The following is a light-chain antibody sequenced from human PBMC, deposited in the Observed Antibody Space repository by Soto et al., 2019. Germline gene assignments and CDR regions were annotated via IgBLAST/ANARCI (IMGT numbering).Light chain of an antibody. Sequence: QSALTQPASVSGSPGQSITISCTGTSSDIGTYNYVSWYQQHPGKAPKFIIYEVSNRPSGVSNRFSGSKSGNTASLTISGLQAEDEADYFCSSYVGDSAYAFGTGTKLTVL. V-gene: IGLV2-14*01. CDR3: SSYVGDSAYA. J-gene: IGLJ1*01. CDR1: SSDIGTYNY. CDR2: EVS.